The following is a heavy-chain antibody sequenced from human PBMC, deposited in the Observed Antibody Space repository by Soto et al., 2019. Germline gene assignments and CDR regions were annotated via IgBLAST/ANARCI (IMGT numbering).Heavy chain of an antibody. CDR1: GFTFSSYG. V-gene: IGHV3-33*01. J-gene: IGHJ4*02. CDR2: IWYDGSNK. Sequence: GGSLRLSFAACGFTFSSYGMHWVRQAPGKGLEWVAVIWYDGSNKYYADSVKGRFTISRDNSKNTLYLQMNSLRAEDTAVYYCARKSPPGSRIAVAGTGDYWGQGTLVTVSS. CDR3: ARKSPPGSRIAVAGTGDY. D-gene: IGHD6-19*01.